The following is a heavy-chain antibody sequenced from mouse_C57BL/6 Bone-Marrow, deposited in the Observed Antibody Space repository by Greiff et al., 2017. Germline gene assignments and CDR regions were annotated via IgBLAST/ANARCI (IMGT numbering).Heavy chain of an antibody. Sequence: QVQLQQPGAELVMPGASVKLSCKASGYTFTSYWMHWVQQRPGQGLEWIGEIDPSDSYTNYNQKFKGKSTLTVDKSSSTAYMQLSSLTSEDSAVYYSARDTTVVAPAWFAYWGQGTLVTVSA. J-gene: IGHJ3*01. CDR2: IDPSDSYT. CDR1: GYTFTSYW. D-gene: IGHD1-1*01. CDR3: ARDTTVVAPAWFAY. V-gene: IGHV1-69*01.